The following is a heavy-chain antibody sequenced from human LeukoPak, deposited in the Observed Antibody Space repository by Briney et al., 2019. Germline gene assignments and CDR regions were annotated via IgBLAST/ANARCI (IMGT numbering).Heavy chain of an antibody. CDR1: GFTFSSYG. CDR2: ISYDGSNK. Sequence: GRSLRLSCAASGFTFSSYGMHWVRQAPGKGLEWVAVISYDGSNKYYADSVKGRFTISRDNSKNTLYLQMNSLRADDTAVYYCVRGAVGTGVWFDPWGQGTLVTVSS. J-gene: IGHJ5*02. V-gene: IGHV3-30*03. D-gene: IGHD1-26*01. CDR3: VRGAVGTGVWFDP.